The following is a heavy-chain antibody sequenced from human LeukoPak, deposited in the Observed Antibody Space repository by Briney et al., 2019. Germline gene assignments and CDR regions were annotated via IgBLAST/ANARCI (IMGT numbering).Heavy chain of an antibody. J-gene: IGHJ5*01. CDR2: IGTVGDT. Sequence: GGSLRLSCAASGFTFSRYDMHWVRQATGKGLEWVSSIGTVGDTYYIGSVKGRFTISRENAKKSLYLQKNSLRAGDTAVYYCVRGGEIGFDSWGQGTLVSVSS. CDR3: VRGGEIGFDS. V-gene: IGHV3-13*04. CDR1: GFTFSRYD. D-gene: IGHD3-16*01.